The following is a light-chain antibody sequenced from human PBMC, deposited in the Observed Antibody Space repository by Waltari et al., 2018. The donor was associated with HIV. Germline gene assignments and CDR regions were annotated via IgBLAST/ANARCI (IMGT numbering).Light chain of an antibody. J-gene: IGLJ2*01. V-gene: IGLV3-10*01. CDR1: ALPTNY. Sequence: SYELTQPPSVSVSPGQTARLTCDGDALPTNYAYWYQQTSGQAPVLVIYEDSKRPSGIPERFSGSSSGTMATLTISGAQVEDEADYYCYSTDSSGNHRVFGGGTKLTVL. CDR3: YSTDSSGNHRV. CDR2: EDS.